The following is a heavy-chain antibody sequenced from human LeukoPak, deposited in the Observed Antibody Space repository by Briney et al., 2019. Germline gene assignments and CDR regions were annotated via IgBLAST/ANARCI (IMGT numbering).Heavy chain of an antibody. D-gene: IGHD6-13*01. CDR2: INPNSGGT. CDR1: GYTFTSYD. V-gene: IGHV1-2*02. CDR3: ARGATAGRFSLRPTGAYYMDV. J-gene: IGHJ6*03. Sequence: GASVKVSCKASGYTFTSYDINWVRQATGQGLEWMGWINPNSGGTNYAQKFQGRVTMTRDTSINTAYMELSSLRFDDTAVYYCARGATAGRFSLRPTGAYYMDVWGKGTTVTVSS.